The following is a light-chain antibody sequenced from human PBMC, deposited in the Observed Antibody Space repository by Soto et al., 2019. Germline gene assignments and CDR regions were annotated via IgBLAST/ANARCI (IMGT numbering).Light chain of an antibody. CDR1: SSNIGNNY. Sequence: QSVLTKPPSVSAAPGQKVTISCSGSSSNIGNNYVSWYQQLQGTAPKLLIYDNNKRPSGIPDRFSGSKSGTSATLGITGLQTGDEADYYCGTWDSSLSAVVFGGGTQLTVL. J-gene: IGLJ2*01. CDR2: DNN. CDR3: GTWDSSLSAVV. V-gene: IGLV1-51*01.